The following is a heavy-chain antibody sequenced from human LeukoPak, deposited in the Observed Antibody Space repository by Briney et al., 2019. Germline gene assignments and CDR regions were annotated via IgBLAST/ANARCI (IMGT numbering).Heavy chain of an antibody. CDR1: GGSISSGGYS. D-gene: IGHD2-21*02. V-gene: IGHV4-30-2*01. J-gene: IGHJ4*02. Sequence: KASQTLSLTCAVSGGSISSGGYSWSWIRQPPRKGLEWIGYIYHSGSTYYNPSLKSRVTISVDRSKNQFSLKLSSVTAADTAVYYCARFPCGGDCYSDYWGQGTLVTVSS. CDR2: IYHSGST. CDR3: ARFPCGGDCYSDY.